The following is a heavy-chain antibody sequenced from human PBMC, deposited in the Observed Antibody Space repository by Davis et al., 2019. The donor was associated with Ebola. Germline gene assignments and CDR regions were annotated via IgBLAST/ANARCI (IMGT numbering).Heavy chain of an antibody. CDR1: GGPYDDHG. J-gene: IGHJ4*02. CDR2: MFTYSGKT. Sequence: AASVKVSCKFSGGPYDDHGINWVRQAPGRGLEWIGYMFTYSGKTKFAQNLRDRVTMTTDKSTRTAYMELRGLTSGDTAFYYCARAPFIVGATYPIDYWGQGTLVTVSS. CDR3: ARAPFIVGATYPIDY. D-gene: IGHD1-26*01. V-gene: IGHV1-18*01.